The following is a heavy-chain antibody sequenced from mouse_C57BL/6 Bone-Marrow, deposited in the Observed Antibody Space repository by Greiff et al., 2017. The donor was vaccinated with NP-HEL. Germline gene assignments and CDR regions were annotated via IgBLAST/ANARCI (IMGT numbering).Heavy chain of an antibody. Sequence: EVKVVESGTVLARPGASVKMSCKTSGYTFTSYWMHWVKQRPGQGLEWIGAIYPGNSDTSYNQKFKGKAKLTAVTSASTAYMELSSLTNEDSAVYYCTRWNYSNYDYFDYWGQGTTLTVSS. CDR1: GYTFTSYW. J-gene: IGHJ2*01. CDR2: IYPGNSDT. D-gene: IGHD2-5*01. CDR3: TRWNYSNYDYFDY. V-gene: IGHV1-5*01.